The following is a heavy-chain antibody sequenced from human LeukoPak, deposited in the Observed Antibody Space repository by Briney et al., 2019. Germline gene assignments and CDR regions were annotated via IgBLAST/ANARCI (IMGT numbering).Heavy chain of an antibody. CDR2: INWNGGSR. Sequence: PGGTLRLSCAASGFSFSSDGMSWVRQAPGKGLEWVSGINWNGGSRGYADSVKGRFTISRDNAKNSLYLQMNSLRAEDTALYYCARSRHSYDSSGFPHYWGQGTLVTVSS. J-gene: IGHJ4*02. CDR3: ARSRHSYDSSGFPHY. CDR1: GFSFSSDG. D-gene: IGHD3-22*01. V-gene: IGHV3-20*04.